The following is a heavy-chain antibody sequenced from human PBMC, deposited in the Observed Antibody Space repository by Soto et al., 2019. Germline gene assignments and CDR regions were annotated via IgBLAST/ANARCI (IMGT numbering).Heavy chain of an antibody. CDR1: GFTFNSYA. V-gene: IGHV3-23*01. CDR3: AKDLVWSRNYYMDV. J-gene: IGHJ6*03. CDR2: ISGSGGST. D-gene: IGHD1-1*01. Sequence: GGSLRLSCTASGFTFNSYAMSWVRQAPGKGLEWVSAISGSGGSTYYADSVKGRFTISRDNSKNTLYLQMNRLRVEDTAVYYCAKDLVWSRNYYMDVWGKGTTVTVSS.